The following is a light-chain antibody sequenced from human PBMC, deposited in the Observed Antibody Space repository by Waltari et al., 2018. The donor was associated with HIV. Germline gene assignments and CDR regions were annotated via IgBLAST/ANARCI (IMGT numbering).Light chain of an antibody. V-gene: IGKV3-11*01. J-gene: IGKJ4*01. CDR2: DAS. CDR3: QQRSSWPLT. Sequence: ENVLTQSPATLSLSPGKRATLSCRASQSVSSLLAWYQQKPGQAPRLLIYDASNRATGTPPRFSGSGSGTDFTLSISSLEPEDFAVYYCQQRSSWPLTFGGGTKVEIK. CDR1: QSVSSL.